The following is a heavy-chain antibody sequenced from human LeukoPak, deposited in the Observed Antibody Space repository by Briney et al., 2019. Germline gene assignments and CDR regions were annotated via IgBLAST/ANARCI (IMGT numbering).Heavy chain of an antibody. J-gene: IGHJ4*02. CDR2: INPNSGGT. Sequence: ASVKVSCKASGYTFTGYYMHWVRQAPGQGLEWMGWINPNSGGTNYAQKFQGWATMTRDTSISTAYMELSRLRSDDTAVYYCARALRMGHYFAYWGQGTLVTVSS. V-gene: IGHV1-2*04. CDR1: GYTFTGYY. CDR3: ARALRMGHYFAY.